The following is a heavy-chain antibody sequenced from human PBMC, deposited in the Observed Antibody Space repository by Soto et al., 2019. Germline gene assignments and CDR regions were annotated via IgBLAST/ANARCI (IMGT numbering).Heavy chain of an antibody. Sequence: PGGSLRLSCAASGFTFSDHYIDFFRHSPVKGLEWVGRTRNKLSIYTTEYAASVKGRFTFSRDDSKNSLYLQMNSLKTEDTAVYYCARELTTVLTGDAFDIWGQGTMVTVSS. D-gene: IGHD4-17*01. J-gene: IGHJ3*02. CDR3: ARELTTVLTGDAFDI. V-gene: IGHV3-72*01. CDR2: TRNKLSIYTT. CDR1: GFTFSDHY.